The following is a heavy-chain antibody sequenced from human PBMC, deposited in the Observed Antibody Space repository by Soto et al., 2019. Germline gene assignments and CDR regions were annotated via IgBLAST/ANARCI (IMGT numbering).Heavy chain of an antibody. J-gene: IGHJ4*02. CDR1: GGTFSSYA. D-gene: IGHD6-6*01. V-gene: IGHV1-69*13. Sequence: VASVKVSCKASGGTFSSYAISWVRQAPGQGLEWMGGIIPIFGTANYAQKFQGRVTITADESTSTAYMELSSLRSEDTAVYYCARDAMRGSSSLAYFDYWGQGTLVTAPQ. CDR2: IIPIFGTA. CDR3: ARDAMRGSSSLAYFDY.